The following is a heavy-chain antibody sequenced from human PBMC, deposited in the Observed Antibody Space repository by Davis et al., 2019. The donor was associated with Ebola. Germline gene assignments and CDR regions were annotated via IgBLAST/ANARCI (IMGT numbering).Heavy chain of an antibody. CDR3: ARGPRWGGEVYNDY. J-gene: IGHJ4*02. D-gene: IGHD2-21*01. CDR1: GFTFSGFS. Sequence: GESLKISCAASGFTFSGFSMSWVRQAPGKSPEWVATIKYDGSEIPCVDSVKGRFTISRDNAKNSLYLQMNSLRAEDTAVYYCARGPRWGGEVYNDYWGQGTLVTVSS. CDR2: IKYDGSEI. V-gene: IGHV3-7*01.